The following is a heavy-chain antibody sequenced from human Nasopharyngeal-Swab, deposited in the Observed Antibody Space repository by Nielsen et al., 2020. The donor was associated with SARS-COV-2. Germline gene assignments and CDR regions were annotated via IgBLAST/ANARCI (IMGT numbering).Heavy chain of an antibody. D-gene: IGHD6-6*01. CDR1: GFTFSSYG. Sequence: GGSLRLSCAASGFTFSSYGMHWVRQTPGKGLEWVALISYDGSHKYYADSVKGRFTISRDNSKNTLFLQINSLRAEDTAVYYCAKTNDRHSSSYYFDYWGQGALVTVSS. CDR2: ISYDGSHK. CDR3: AKTNDRHSSSYYFDY. V-gene: IGHV3-30*18. J-gene: IGHJ4*02.